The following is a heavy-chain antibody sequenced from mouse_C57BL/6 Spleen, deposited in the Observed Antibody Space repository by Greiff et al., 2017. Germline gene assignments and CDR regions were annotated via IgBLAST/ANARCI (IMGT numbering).Heavy chain of an antibody. Sequence: DVKLVESGGGLVKPGGSLKLSCAASGFTFSDYGMHWVRQAPEKGLEWVAYISSGSSTIYYADTVKGRFTISRDNAKNTLFLQMTSLRSEDTAMYYCARDGNNWFAYWGQGTLVTVSA. V-gene: IGHV5-17*01. D-gene: IGHD2-1*01. CDR3: ARDGNNWFAY. J-gene: IGHJ3*01. CDR2: ISSGSSTI. CDR1: GFTFSDYG.